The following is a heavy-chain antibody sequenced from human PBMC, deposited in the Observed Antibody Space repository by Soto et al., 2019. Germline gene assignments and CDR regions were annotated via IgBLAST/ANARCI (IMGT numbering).Heavy chain of an antibody. V-gene: IGHV4-39*01. CDR3: ARGRLRVVVAALYNWFDP. CDR1: SASISSSSYT. CDR2: IYYSGTT. D-gene: IGHD2-15*01. J-gene: IGHJ5*02. Sequence: PSETLSLTCTVSSASISSSSYTWCWIRHPPGKGLEWIGSIYYSGTTYYNPSLNSRVTVSVDTSKNQFSLKLSSVTAADTAVYYCARGRLRVVVAALYNWFDPWGQGTLVTVSS.